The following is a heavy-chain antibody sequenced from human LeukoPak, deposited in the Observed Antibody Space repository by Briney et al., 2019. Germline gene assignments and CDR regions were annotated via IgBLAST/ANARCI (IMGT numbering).Heavy chain of an antibody. CDR3: ARVVAATYYFDY. D-gene: IGHD2-15*01. V-gene: IGHV1-2*06. CDR2: INPNSGGT. J-gene: IGHJ4*02. Sequence: ASVKVSCKASGYTFTSYYMHWVRQAPGQGLEWMGRINPNSGGTNYAQKFQGRVTMTRDTSISTAYMELSRLRSDDTAVYYCARVVAATYYFDYWGQGTLVTVSS. CDR1: GYTFTSYY.